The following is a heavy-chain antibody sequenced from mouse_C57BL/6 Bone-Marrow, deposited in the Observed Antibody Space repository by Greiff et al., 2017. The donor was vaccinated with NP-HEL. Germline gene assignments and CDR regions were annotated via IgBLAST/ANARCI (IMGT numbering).Heavy chain of an antibody. D-gene: IGHD3-1*01. CDR2: IYPGGGYT. J-gene: IGHJ2*01. CDR1: GYTFTNYW. Sequence: VQVVESGAELVRPGTSVKMSCKASGYTFTNYWIGWAKQRPGHGLEWIGDIYPGGGYTNYNEKFKGKATLTADKSSSTAYMQFSSLTSEDSAIYYCARSGYLYYFDYWGQGTTLTVSS. V-gene: IGHV1-63*01. CDR3: ARSGYLYYFDY.